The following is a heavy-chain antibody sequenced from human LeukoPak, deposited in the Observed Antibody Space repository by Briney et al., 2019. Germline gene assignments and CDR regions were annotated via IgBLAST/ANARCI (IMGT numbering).Heavy chain of an antibody. CDR1: GFTFSSYW. V-gene: IGHV3-7*01. CDR3: ARGAYYFGSGSYRPS. D-gene: IGHD3-10*01. CDR2: IKKDGSEK. Sequence: GGSLRLSCAASGFTFSSYWMSWVRQAPGKGLEWVANIKKDGSEKYYVDSVKGRFTISRDNAKTSLYLQMNSLRAEDTAVYYCARGAYYFGSGSYRPSWGQGTLVTVSS. J-gene: IGHJ5*02.